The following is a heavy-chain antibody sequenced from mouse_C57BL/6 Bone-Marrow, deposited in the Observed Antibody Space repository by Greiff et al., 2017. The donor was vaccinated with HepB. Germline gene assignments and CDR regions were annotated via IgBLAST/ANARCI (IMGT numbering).Heavy chain of an antibody. CDR1: GFTFSSYG. CDR3: ARHRVITTVVGYFDY. CDR2: ISSGGSYT. J-gene: IGHJ2*01. D-gene: IGHD1-1*01. Sequence: DVKLVESGGDLVKPGGSLKLSCAASGFTFSSYGMSWVRQTPDKRLEWVATISSGGSYTYYPDSVKGRFTISRDNAKNTLYLQMSSLKSEDTAMYYCARHRVITTVVGYFDYWGQGTTLTVSS. V-gene: IGHV5-6*02.